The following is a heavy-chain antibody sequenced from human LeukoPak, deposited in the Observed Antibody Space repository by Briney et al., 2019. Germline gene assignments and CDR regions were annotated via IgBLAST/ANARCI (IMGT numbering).Heavy chain of an antibody. V-gene: IGHV4-59*01. CDR1: GGSISSYY. Sequence: SETLSLTCTVSGGSISSYYWSWIRQPPGKGLEWIGYIYYNGNTNYIPSLKSRVTISLDTSKKQFSLKLSSVTAADTAVYYCARAGSGSYYPNVNYYYGMDVWGQGTTVTVSS. CDR2: IYYNGNT. CDR3: ARAGSGSYYPNVNYYYGMDV. J-gene: IGHJ6*02. D-gene: IGHD3-10*01.